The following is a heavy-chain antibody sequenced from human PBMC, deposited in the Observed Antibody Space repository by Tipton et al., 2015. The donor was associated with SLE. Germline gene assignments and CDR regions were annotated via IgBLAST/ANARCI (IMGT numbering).Heavy chain of an antibody. Sequence: TLSLTCTVSGGSISSHYWSWIRQPPGKGLEWIGYIYYSGSTNYNPSLKSRVTISVDTSKNQFSLKLSSVTAADTAVYYCARYITIFGVVMVYWGQGTLVTVSS. CDR3: ARYITIFGVVMVY. J-gene: IGHJ4*02. CDR1: GGSISSHY. D-gene: IGHD3-3*01. V-gene: IGHV4-59*08. CDR2: IYYSGST.